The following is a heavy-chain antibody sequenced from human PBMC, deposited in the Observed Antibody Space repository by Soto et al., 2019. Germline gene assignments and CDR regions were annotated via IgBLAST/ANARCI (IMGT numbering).Heavy chain of an antibody. CDR3: ASIGLKDLDYYYGMDV. Sequence: SETLSLTCAVSGGSISSSNWWSWVRQPPGKGLEWIGEIYHSGSTNYNPSLKSRVTISVDKSKNQFSLKLSSVTAADTAVYYCASIGLKDLDYYYGMDVWGQGTTVTGSS. J-gene: IGHJ6*02. D-gene: IGHD1-26*01. V-gene: IGHV4-4*02. CDR1: GGSISSSNW. CDR2: IYHSGST.